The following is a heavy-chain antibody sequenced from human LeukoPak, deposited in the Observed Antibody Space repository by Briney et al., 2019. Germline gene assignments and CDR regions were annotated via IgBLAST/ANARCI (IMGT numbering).Heavy chain of an antibody. Sequence: PSETLSLTCAVSGDSLSSGGYSCSWIRQPPEKGLEWIGFIHHSGRTYYNPSLKSRVTLSLDTSENHFSLHLSSLTAADTAVYYCARGPRYQLLAFDFWGQGTQVTVSS. CDR1: GDSLSSGGYS. J-gene: IGHJ4*01. D-gene: IGHD2-2*01. V-gene: IGHV4-30-2*01. CDR2: IHHSGRT. CDR3: ARGPRYQLLAFDF.